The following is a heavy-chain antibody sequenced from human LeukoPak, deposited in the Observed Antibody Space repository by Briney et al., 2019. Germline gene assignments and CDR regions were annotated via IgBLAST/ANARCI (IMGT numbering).Heavy chain of an antibody. Sequence: GGSLRLSCAASGFIFNNYGMSWDRQAPGKGLEWVSSISGSGPSTAYADSVKGRFTISRDKSKNTLYLQMNSLRAEDTAVYYCAILVVVAATRGRIIDYWGQGTLVTVSS. J-gene: IGHJ4*02. CDR3: AILVVVAATRGRIIDY. D-gene: IGHD2-15*01. CDR1: GFIFNNYG. CDR2: ISGSGPST. V-gene: IGHV3-23*01.